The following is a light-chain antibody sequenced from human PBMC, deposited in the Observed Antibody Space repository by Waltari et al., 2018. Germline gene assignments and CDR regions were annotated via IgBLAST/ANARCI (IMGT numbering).Light chain of an antibody. CDR1: QSIGIY. CDR3: QQSYGAPFT. J-gene: IGKJ3*01. Sequence: DIQMTQSPSSLSASVGDRVTITCRASQSIGIYVNWYQQNPGKAPKPLIYKSSNLQSGGPSRFSGSGSGTDFTLTVSSLQSEDFATYYCQQSYGAPFTFGPGTKVDIK. CDR2: KSS. V-gene: IGKV1-39*01.